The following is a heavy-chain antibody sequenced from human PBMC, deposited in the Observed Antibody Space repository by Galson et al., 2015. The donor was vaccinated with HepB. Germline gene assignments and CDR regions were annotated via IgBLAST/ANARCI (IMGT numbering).Heavy chain of an antibody. V-gene: IGHV3-23*01. D-gene: IGHD3-16*01. CDR2: ISNSGDTT. J-gene: IGHJ4*02. CDR3: VFGYYFDY. CDR1: GFTFSGYA. Sequence: SLRLSCAASGFTFSGYAMSWVRQAPGKGLEWVSTISNSGDTTYDADSVKGRFTISRDNSKNTLSLQMSSLRAEDTAAYYCVFGYYFDYWGQGTLVTVSS.